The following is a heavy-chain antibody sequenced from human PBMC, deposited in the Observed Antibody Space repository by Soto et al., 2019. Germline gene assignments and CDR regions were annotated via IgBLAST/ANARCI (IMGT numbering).Heavy chain of an antibody. D-gene: IGHD3-22*01. J-gene: IGHJ4*02. Sequence: EVQLLESGGGLVQPGGSLRLSCAASGFTFSSYAMSWVRQAPGKGLEWVSAISGSGGSTYYADSVKGRFTISRDNSKNTLYLQMNSLRAEDTAVYYCAKDPPHTDYYYDSSGYLTHGGFDYWGQGTLVTVSS. CDR3: AKDPPHTDYYYDSSGYLTHGGFDY. V-gene: IGHV3-23*01. CDR2: ISGSGGST. CDR1: GFTFSSYA.